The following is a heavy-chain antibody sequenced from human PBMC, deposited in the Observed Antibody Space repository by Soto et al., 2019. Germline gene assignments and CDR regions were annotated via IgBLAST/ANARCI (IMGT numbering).Heavy chain of an antibody. D-gene: IGHD2-15*01. Sequence: LRLSCVASGFGFGGYAMHWVRQGPGKGLEWVSGMSWNSGNIGYADSVKGRFTISRDNAKNSLYLQMNSLSAEDTALYYCAKDIGGEMHAFDIWGQGTMVTVSS. CDR1: GFGFGGYA. CDR2: MSWNSGNI. J-gene: IGHJ3*02. CDR3: AKDIGGEMHAFDI. V-gene: IGHV3-9*01.